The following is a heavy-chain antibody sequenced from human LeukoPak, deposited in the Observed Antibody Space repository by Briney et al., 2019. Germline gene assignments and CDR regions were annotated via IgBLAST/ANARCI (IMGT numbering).Heavy chain of an antibody. J-gene: IGHJ6*03. Sequence: ASVKVSCKASGGTFSSYAISWVRQAPGQDLEWMGRIIPILGTANYAQKFQGRVTITTDESTSTAYMELSSLRSEDTAVYYCARELHTQIAAREGEYYYYMDVWGKGTTVTVSS. CDR1: GGTFSSYA. CDR3: ARELHTQIAAREGEYYYYMDV. D-gene: IGHD6-6*01. CDR2: IIPILGTA. V-gene: IGHV1-69*11.